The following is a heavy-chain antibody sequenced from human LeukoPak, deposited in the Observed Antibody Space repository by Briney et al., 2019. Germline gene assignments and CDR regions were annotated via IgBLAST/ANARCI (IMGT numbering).Heavy chain of an antibody. Sequence: ASVKVSCKASGYTFTSYGISWVRQAPGQVLEWMGWINPNSGGTNYAQKFQGRVTMTRDTSISTAYMELSRLRSDDTAVYYCAREDHYDSSGYQNNWFDPWGQGTLVTVSS. CDR2: INPNSGGT. CDR3: AREDHYDSSGYQNNWFDP. CDR1: GYTFTSYG. J-gene: IGHJ5*02. V-gene: IGHV1-2*02. D-gene: IGHD3-22*01.